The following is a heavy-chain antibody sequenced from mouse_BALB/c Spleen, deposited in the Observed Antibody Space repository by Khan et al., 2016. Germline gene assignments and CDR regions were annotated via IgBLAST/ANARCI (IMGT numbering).Heavy chain of an antibody. V-gene: IGHV1-31*01. CDR2: IAPFNGVT. Sequence: VQLQQSGPELMKPGASVTISCTSSGSSFTSYFMHWVKHRHGKSLEWIGYIAPFNGVTTYNQHFKGKASLTVDRSSRTAYMHLSSLTSEDSAVYDCARFDYNDEDAMDEWGQGTSVTVAS. CDR1: GSSFTSYF. D-gene: IGHD2-12*01. J-gene: IGHJ4*01. CDR3: ARFDYNDEDAMDE.